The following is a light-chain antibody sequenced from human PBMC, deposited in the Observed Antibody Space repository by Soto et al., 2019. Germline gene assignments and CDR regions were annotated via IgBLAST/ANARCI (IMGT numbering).Light chain of an antibody. V-gene: IGKV1-5*03. CDR1: QSLSSS. Sequence: DIQMTQSPSTLSASLGDRVTITCRASQSLSSSLAWFQQKPGKAQRLLIYQASTLESGIPSRFSGSGSGTEFTLTISSLQPDDVATYYCQQYSVLYSFGQGTKLEI. CDR2: QAS. J-gene: IGKJ2*03. CDR3: QQYSVLYS.